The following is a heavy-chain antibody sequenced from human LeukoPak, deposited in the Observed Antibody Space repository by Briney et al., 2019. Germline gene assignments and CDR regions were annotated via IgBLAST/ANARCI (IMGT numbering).Heavy chain of an antibody. CDR3: AELGITMIGGV. CDR2: ISSSGSTI. D-gene: IGHD3-10*02. J-gene: IGHJ6*04. V-gene: IGHV3-48*03. Sequence: GGSLRLSCAASGFTFSSYERNWVRQAPGKGLEWVSYISSSGSTIYYADSVKGRFTIFRDNAKNSLYLQMNSLRAEDTAVYYCAELGITMIGGVWGKGTTVTISS. CDR1: GFTFSSYE.